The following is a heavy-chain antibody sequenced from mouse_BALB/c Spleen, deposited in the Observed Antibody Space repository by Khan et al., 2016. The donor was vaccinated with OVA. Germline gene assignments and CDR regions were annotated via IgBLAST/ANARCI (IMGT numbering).Heavy chain of an antibody. V-gene: IGHV1-26*01. CDR1: GYSFTGYY. Sequence: VQLQQSGPDLVKPGASVKISCKASGYSFTGYYMHWVKQSHGKSLEWIGRINPNNGGTSYNQKFKGKAILTVDKSSSTAYLALRSLTSEDSAAYYCAVEGYCSAWCAYWGQGTLVTVSA. CDR3: AVEGYCSAWCAY. J-gene: IGHJ3*01. CDR2: INPNNGGT. D-gene: IGHD2-3*01.